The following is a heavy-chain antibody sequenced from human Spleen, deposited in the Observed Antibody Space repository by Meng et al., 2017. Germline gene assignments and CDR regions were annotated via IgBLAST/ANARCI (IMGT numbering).Heavy chain of an antibody. J-gene: IGHJ4*02. CDR3: AGTRSWEWGVFDY. CDR2: VFTSGST. Sequence: SETLSLTCTVSGGSVSSGSYYWSWIRQPAGKGLEWIGRVFTSGSTSYNSSLKSRVTLSVDTSGNQVSLHLSSVTAADMGVYYCAGTRSWEWGVFDYWGQGKLVTVSS. CDR1: GGSVSSGSYY. V-gene: IGHV4-61*02. D-gene: IGHD3-10*01.